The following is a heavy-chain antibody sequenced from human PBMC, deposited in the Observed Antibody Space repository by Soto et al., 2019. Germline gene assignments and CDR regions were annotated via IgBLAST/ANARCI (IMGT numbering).Heavy chain of an antibody. CDR1: GFTFSDYY. V-gene: IGHV3-11*01. D-gene: IGHD3-3*01. Sequence: QVQLVESGGGLVKPGGSLRLSCAASGFTFSDYYMSWIRQAPGKGLEWVSYISSSGSTIYYADSVKGRFTISRDNAKNSLDLQMNSLSAEDTAVYYSASTLSPEWLLTGEYFQHWGQGTLVTVSS. CDR3: ASTLSPEWLLTGEYFQH. CDR2: ISSSGSTI. J-gene: IGHJ1*01.